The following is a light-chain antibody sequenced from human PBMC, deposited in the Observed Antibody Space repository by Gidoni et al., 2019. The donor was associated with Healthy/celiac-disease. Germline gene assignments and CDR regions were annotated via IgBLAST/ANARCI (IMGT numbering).Light chain of an antibody. J-gene: IGKJ2*01. Sequence: AIQLTQSPSSLSASVGDRVTITCRASQGISSALAWYQQKPGKAPKLLIYDASILESGVPSRFSGRGSGTDFTLTISSLQPEDFATYYCQQFTSYPYTFGQGTKLEIK. CDR1: QGISSA. V-gene: IGKV1-13*02. CDR3: QQFTSYPYT. CDR2: DAS.